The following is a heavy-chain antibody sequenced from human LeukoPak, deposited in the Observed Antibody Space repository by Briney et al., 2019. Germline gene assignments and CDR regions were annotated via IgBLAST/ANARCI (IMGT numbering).Heavy chain of an antibody. J-gene: IGHJ4*02. CDR3: ARGDRGVISLAR. CDR1: SYSISGHYC. Sequence: SETLSLTCSVSSYSISGHYCWGWIRQPPGKGLEWIGEINHSGSTNYNPSLKSRVTISVDTSKNQFSLKLSSVTAADTAVYYCARGDRGVISLARWGQGTLVTVSS. D-gene: IGHD3-10*01. CDR2: INHSGST. V-gene: IGHV4-38-2*02.